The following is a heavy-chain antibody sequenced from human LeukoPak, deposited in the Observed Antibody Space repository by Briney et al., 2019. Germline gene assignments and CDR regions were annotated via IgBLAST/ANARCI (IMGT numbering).Heavy chain of an antibody. J-gene: IGHJ4*02. CDR3: AKSLGGYDC. V-gene: IGHV3-23*01. CDR2: ISGSGAST. Sequence: GGSLRLSCAASGFTFGSYAMSWVRQAPGKGLEWVSGISGSGASTYYADSVKGRFTISRDSSKNTLYLQMNSLRAEDTAVYYCAKSLGGYDCWGQGTLVTVSS. CDR1: GFTFGSYA. D-gene: IGHD5-12*01.